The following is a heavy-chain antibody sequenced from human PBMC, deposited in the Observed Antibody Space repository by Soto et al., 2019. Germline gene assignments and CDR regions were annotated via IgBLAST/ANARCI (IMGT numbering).Heavy chain of an antibody. V-gene: IGHV3-9*01. Sequence: EVQLVESGGGLVQPGGSLRLSCAASGFTFDDYAIHWVRQIPGKSLEWVSGISWNGDATGYADSVKGRVTISRDNAKNSLYLQMYSLKTEGTAMYYCANLPLYGSGFDCWGQGTLVTVSS. CDR3: ANLPLYGSGFDC. CDR1: GFTFDDYA. J-gene: IGHJ4*02. D-gene: IGHD3-10*01. CDR2: ISWNGDAT.